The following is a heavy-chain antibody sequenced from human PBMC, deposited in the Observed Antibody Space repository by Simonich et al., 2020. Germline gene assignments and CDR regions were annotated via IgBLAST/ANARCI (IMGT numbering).Heavy chain of an antibody. J-gene: IGHJ4*02. Sequence: EVQLVESGGGLVKPGGSLRLSCAASGFTFSSYSMNWVRQAPGKGLEWVSTRRRSSSYIYYADSGKGRFTISRDNAKNSLYLQMNSLSAEDTAVYYCARDAAGDYWGQGTLVTVSS. CDR2: RRRSSSYI. D-gene: IGHD6-13*01. CDR1: GFTFSSYS. V-gene: IGHV3-21*01. CDR3: ARDAAGDY.